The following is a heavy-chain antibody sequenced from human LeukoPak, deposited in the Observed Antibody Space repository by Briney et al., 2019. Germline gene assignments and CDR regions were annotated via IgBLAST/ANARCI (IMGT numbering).Heavy chain of an antibody. CDR3: ARDGYDFWSGYPTTVDF. V-gene: IGHV3-48*01. CDR1: GFIFSTYA. Sequence: GGSLRLSCAASGFIFSTYAMNWVRQAPGKGLEWVSYISSSSNTIYYADSVQGRFTISRDNANNSLYLQMNSLRAEDTAVYYCARDGYDFWSGYPTTVDFWGQGTLVTFSS. J-gene: IGHJ4*02. D-gene: IGHD3-3*01. CDR2: ISSSSNTI.